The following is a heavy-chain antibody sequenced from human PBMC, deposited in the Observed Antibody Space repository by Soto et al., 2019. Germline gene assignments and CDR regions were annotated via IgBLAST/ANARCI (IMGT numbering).Heavy chain of an antibody. CDR1: GGTFSSYA. CDR2: IIPIFGTA. J-gene: IGHJ6*02. CDR3: ARVATMVRGPAERDYGMDV. D-gene: IGHD3-10*01. V-gene: IGHV1-69*13. Sequence: SVKVSCKASGGTFSSYAISWVRQAPGQGLEWMGGIIPIFGTANYAQKFQGRVTITADESTSTAYMELSSLRSEDTAVYYCARVATMVRGPAERDYGMDVWGQGTTVTVSS.